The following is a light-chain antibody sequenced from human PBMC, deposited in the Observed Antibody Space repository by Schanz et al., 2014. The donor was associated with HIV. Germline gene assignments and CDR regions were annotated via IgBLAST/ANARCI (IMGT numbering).Light chain of an antibody. J-gene: IGKJ5*01. CDR2: GAS. CDR1: QTISSN. CDR3: QQYNDWPPIT. Sequence: EIVLTQSPGTLSLSPGETATLSCRTSQTISSNYLAWYQQKPGQAPRLLIYGASTRVTGIPARFSGSGSGTEFTLTISSLQSEDFAVYYCQQYNDWPPITFGQGTRLEIK. V-gene: IGKV3-15*01.